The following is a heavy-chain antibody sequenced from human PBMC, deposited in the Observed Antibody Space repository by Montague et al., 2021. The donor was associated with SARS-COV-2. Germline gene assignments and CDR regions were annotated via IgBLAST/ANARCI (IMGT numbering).Heavy chain of an antibody. Sequence: SETLSLTCAVHGGSFSGYYWNWIRQRPGKGLEWIGEINHGGSTNYNPSLKNRLTISADTSKNQFSLKLTSVAATDTAVYYCARLRDGVVSSPILGIGPYFTYYYMDVWGKGTTVTVS. CDR2: INHGGST. V-gene: IGHV4-34*01. CDR1: GGSFSGYY. CDR3: ARLRDGVVSSPILGIGPYFTYYYMDV. D-gene: IGHD2-15*01. J-gene: IGHJ6*03.